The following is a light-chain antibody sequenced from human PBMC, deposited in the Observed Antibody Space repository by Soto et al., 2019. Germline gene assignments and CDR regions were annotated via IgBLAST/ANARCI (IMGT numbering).Light chain of an antibody. Sequence: EIVLTQSPGTLSLSPGERATLSCRARQSVSSSYLAWYQQKPGQAPRLLISGASSRATGIPDRFSGSGSGTDFTLTISRLEPEDFAVYYCQQYGSSLLTFGGGTKVEIK. V-gene: IGKV3-20*01. J-gene: IGKJ4*01. CDR1: QSVSSSY. CDR3: QQYGSSLLT. CDR2: GAS.